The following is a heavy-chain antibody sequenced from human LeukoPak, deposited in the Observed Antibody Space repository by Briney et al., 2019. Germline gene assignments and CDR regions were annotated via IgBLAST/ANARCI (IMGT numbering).Heavy chain of an antibody. CDR2: IYYSGST. CDR1: GGSISSGGYY. J-gene: IGHJ4*02. V-gene: IGHV4-31*03. D-gene: IGHD6-6*01. Sequence: PSETLSLTCTVSGGSISSGGYYWSWIRQHPGKGLEWIGYIYYSGSTYYNPSLKSRVSISVDTSKNQFSLKLSSVTAADTAVYCCARESAALIDYWGQGTLVTVSS. CDR3: ARESAALIDY.